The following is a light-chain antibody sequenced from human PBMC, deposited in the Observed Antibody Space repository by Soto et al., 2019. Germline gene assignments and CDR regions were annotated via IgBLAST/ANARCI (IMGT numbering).Light chain of an antibody. Sequence: DIQMTQSPSSLSASVGDRVTITCRASQPISTYLNWYQLTPGKAPRLLIYGAFTLQSGVPSRFSGSGSGTYFTLTISSLQPEDVASYYCQQSSSAPPYTFGQGTKLEIK. CDR1: QPISTY. CDR3: QQSSSAPPYT. J-gene: IGKJ2*01. CDR2: GAF. V-gene: IGKV1-39*01.